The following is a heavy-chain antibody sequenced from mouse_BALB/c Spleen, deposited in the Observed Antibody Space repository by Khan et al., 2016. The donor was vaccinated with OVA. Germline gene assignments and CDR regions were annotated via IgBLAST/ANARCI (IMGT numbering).Heavy chain of an antibody. D-gene: IGHD1-1*01. J-gene: IGHJ1*01. CDR3: ARDATTVVATWDWYFDV. Sequence: EVELVESGGGLVQPGGSRKLSCAATGFTFSSFGMHWVRQAPERGLEWVAYISSGSGTIYYADTVKGRFTISRDHPNNTLFLQMTSLRSEDTAMYYCARDATTVVATWDWYFDVWGAGTTVTGSS. CDR2: ISSGSGTI. CDR1: GFTFSSFG. V-gene: IGHV5-17*02.